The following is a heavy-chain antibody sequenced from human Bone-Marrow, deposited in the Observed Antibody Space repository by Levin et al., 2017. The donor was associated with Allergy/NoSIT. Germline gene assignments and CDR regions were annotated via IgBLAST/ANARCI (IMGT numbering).Heavy chain of an antibody. J-gene: IGHJ4*02. CDR1: GYTFTSYY. D-gene: IGHD3-16*01. Sequence: GESLKISCKASGYTFTSYYIHWVRQTPGQGLEWMGIMNPSSGNTNYAQTFQGRLTMTRDTSTTTVYMELSSLRSEDTAVYYCAGGRAVTFGGVAFDYWGQGSLVTVSS. CDR3: AGGRAVTFGGVAFDY. V-gene: IGHV1-46*01. CDR2: MNPSSGNT.